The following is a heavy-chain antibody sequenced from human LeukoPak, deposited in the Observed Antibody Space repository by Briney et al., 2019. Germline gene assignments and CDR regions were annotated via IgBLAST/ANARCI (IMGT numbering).Heavy chain of an antibody. CDR1: GFIFSDSD. V-gene: IGHV3-73*01. J-gene: IGHJ4*02. Sequence: GGSLRLSCAASGFIFSDSDIHWVRQASGKGLEWVGHIRSKAKTYATSYAASVKGRFTISRDDSKNTAYLQMNSLKIEDTAVYYCTRHSSNYGFDYWGQGTLGTVSS. D-gene: IGHD4-11*01. CDR3: TRHSSNYGFDY. CDR2: IRSKAKTYAT.